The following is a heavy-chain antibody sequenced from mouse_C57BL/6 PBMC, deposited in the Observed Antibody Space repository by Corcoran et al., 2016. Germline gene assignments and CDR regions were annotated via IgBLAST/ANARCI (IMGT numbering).Heavy chain of an antibody. D-gene: IGHD3-2*02. Sequence: EVQLQQSGPELVKPGASVKISCKASGYTFTDYYMNWVKQSHGKSLEWIGDINPNNGGTSYNQKFKGKATLTVDKSSSTAYMELRSLTSEDSAVYYWGRGGTAQVWFAYWGQGTLVTVSA. CDR3: GRGGTAQVWFAY. CDR1: GYTFTDYY. J-gene: IGHJ3*01. V-gene: IGHV1-26*01. CDR2: INPNNGGT.